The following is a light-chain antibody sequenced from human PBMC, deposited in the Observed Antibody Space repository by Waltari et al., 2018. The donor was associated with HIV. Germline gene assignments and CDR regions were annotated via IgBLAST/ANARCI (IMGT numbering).Light chain of an antibody. CDR1: SGINVGTYR. V-gene: IGLV5-45*02. CDR3: MIWHSSFVV. Sequence: QAVLTQPSSLSASPGASASLTCTLRSGINVGTYRIYWYQQKPGSPPQYLLRYKSDSDKQQGSGVPGRFSGSKDASANAGILLISGLQSEYEADYYCMIWHSSFVVFGGGTKLTVL. CDR2: YKSDSDK. J-gene: IGLJ2*01.